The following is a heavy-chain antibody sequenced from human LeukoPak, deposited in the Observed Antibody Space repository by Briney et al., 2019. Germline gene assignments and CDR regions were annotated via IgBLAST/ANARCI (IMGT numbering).Heavy chain of an antibody. D-gene: IGHD2-2*01. J-gene: IGHJ5*02. V-gene: IGHV4-34*01. CDR2: INHSGST. CDR1: GGSFSGYY. Sequence: NSSETLSLTCAVYGGSFSGYYWSWIRQPPGKGLEWIGEINHSGSTNYNPSLKSRVTISVDKSKNQFSLKLSSVTAADTAVYYCARGIVVVPTGWFDPWGQGTLVTVSS. CDR3: ARGIVVVPTGWFDP.